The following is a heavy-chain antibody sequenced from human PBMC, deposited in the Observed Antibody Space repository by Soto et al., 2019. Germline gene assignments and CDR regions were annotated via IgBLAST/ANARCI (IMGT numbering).Heavy chain of an antibody. CDR1: GYTFNNYG. V-gene: IGHV1-18*01. Sequence: QVQLVQSGGEVKKPGASVKVSCNTSGYTFNNYGISWVRQAPGQGLEWMAWINTNNGKTNYAQKFQGRVTMTTDTSTSTAYMEVRSLSSDDTAVYYCARGGAAAGIYNWLDPWGQGTLVTVSS. D-gene: IGHD6-13*01. J-gene: IGHJ5*02. CDR3: ARGGAAAGIYNWLDP. CDR2: INTNNGKT.